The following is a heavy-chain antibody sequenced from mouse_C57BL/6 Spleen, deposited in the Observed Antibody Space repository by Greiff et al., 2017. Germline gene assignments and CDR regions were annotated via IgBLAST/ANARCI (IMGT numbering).Heavy chain of an antibody. D-gene: IGHD3-1*01. CDR3: ASSPSGGRGGYWYFDV. V-gene: IGHV7-3*01. Sequence: EVHLVESGGGLVQPGGSLSLSCAASGFTFTDYYMSWVRQPPGKALEWLGFIRNKANGYTTEYSASVKGRFTISRDNSQSILYLQMNALRAEDSATYYCASSPSGGRGGYWYFDVWGTGTTVTVSS. J-gene: IGHJ1*03. CDR1: GFTFTDYY. CDR2: IRNKANGYTT.